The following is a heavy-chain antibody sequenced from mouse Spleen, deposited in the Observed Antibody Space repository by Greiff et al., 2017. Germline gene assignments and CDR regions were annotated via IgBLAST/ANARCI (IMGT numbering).Heavy chain of an antibody. V-gene: IGHV2-2*01. CDR2: IWSGGST. Sequence: VMLVESGPGLVQPSQSLSITCTVSGFSLTSYGVHWVRQSPGKGLEWLGVIWSGGSTDYNAAFISRLSISKDNSKSQVFFKMNSLQADDTAIYYCARNYDYVYYAMDYWGQGTSVTVSS. J-gene: IGHJ4*01. CDR1: GFSLTSYG. D-gene: IGHD2-4*01. CDR3: ARNYDYVYYAMDY.